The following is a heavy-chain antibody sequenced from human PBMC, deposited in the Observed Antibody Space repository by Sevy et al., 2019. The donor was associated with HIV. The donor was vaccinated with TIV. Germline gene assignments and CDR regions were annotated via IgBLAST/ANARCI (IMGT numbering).Heavy chain of an antibody. Sequence: SETLSLTCTASGGSLVSPTFYWGWVRQPPGERLEWIAAMHYGGNTYYNPSLKDRLAMSIDTAKNQFSLNLTTVTAADAAVYHCVRDQHVGGRHWFDSWGQGALVTVSS. V-gene: IGHV4-39*02. CDR2: MHYGGNT. D-gene: IGHD2-15*01. CDR3: VRDQHVGGRHWFDS. CDR1: GGSLVSPTFY. J-gene: IGHJ5*01.